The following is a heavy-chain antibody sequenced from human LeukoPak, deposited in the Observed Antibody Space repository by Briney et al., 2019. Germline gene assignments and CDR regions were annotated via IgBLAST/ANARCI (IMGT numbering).Heavy chain of an antibody. D-gene: IGHD3-22*01. CDR1: SDSIYSSNYY. CDR3: ARDYYDSSGYSNWFDP. Sequence: SETLSLTCTVSSDSIYSSNYYWGWIRQPPGKGLEWIGSIYYSGSTYYNSSLKSRVTISVDTSKNQFSLKLSSLTAADTAVYYCARDYYDSSGYSNWFDPWGQGTLVTVSS. V-gene: IGHV4-39*02. CDR2: IYYSGST. J-gene: IGHJ5*02.